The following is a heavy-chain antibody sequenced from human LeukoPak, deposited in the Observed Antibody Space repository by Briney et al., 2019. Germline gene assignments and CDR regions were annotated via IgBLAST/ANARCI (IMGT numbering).Heavy chain of an antibody. CDR2: IYYSGST. CDR1: GGSISSSSYY. D-gene: IGHD2-8*01. Sequence: PSETLSLTCTVSGGSISSSSYYWGWIRQPPGKGLEWIGSIYYSGSTYYNPSLKSRVTISVDTSKNQFSLKLSSVTAADTAVYYCARHGEWRTPDYWGQGTLVTVSS. J-gene: IGHJ4*02. CDR3: ARHGEWRTPDY. V-gene: IGHV4-39*01.